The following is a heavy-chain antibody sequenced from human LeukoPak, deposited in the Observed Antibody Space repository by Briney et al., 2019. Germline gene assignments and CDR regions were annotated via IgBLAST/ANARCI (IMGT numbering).Heavy chain of an antibody. CDR1: GFTFSSYG. CDR3: AKGWSWNPLYFFDY. V-gene: IGHV3-23*01. CDR2: INTSGAGT. J-gene: IGHJ4*02. D-gene: IGHD1-1*01. Sequence: GGSLRLSCAGSGFTFSSYGMSWVRQAPAKGLEWVSGINTSGAGTYSADSVRGRFSISRDNSKNTLYLQMNSLRSEDTAVYYCAKGWSWNPLYFFDYWGQGTLVTVSS.